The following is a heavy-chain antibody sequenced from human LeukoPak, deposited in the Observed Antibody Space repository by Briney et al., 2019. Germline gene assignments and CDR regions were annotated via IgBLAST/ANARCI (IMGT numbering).Heavy chain of an antibody. V-gene: IGHV3-21*01. J-gene: IGHJ4*02. CDR1: GFTFSSYW. D-gene: IGHD2-15*01. Sequence: GGSLRLSCAASGFTFSSYWMSWVRQAPGKGLEWVSSISSSSSYIYYADSVKGRFTISRDNAKNSLYLQMNSLRAEDTAVYYCARRYCSGGSCHWGFDYWGQGTLVTVSS. CDR3: ARRYCSGGSCHWGFDY. CDR2: ISSSSSYI.